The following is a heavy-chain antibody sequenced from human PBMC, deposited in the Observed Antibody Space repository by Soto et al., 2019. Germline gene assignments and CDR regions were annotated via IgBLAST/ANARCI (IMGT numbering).Heavy chain of an antibody. D-gene: IGHD3-10*01. Sequence: EVRLLESGGGLVQPGGSLRLSCAASGFTFCVDAMSWVRQAPGKGLEWVSGISGSGDSTHYADSVKGRFTVSRDNSKSMLYLQTNSLRAEDTAIYYCAKALYGGFTYWGQGTLVTVSS. CDR1: GFTFCVDA. CDR3: AKALYGGFTY. CDR2: ISGSGDST. V-gene: IGHV3-23*01. J-gene: IGHJ4*02.